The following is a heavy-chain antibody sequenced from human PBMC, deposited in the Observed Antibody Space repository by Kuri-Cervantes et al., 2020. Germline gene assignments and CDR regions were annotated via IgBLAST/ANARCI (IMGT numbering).Heavy chain of an antibody. V-gene: IGHV1-2*02. CDR3: ARDLPGVSGSPRNYFDY. CDR1: GYTFTGYY. CDR2: INPNSGGT. Sequence: ASVKVSCKASGYTFTGYYMHWVRQAPGQGLEWMGWINPNSGGTNYAQKFQGRVTMTRDTSISTAYMELSGLRSDDTAVYYCARDLPGVSGSPRNYFDYWGQGTLVTVSS. J-gene: IGHJ4*02. D-gene: IGHD1-26*01.